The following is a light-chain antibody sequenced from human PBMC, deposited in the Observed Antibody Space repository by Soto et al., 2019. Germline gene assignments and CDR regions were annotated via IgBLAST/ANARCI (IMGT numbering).Light chain of an antibody. CDR3: QQCGISPFT. CDR1: QSLSSSY. J-gene: IGKJ3*01. Sequence: EIVLTQSPGTLSLSPGERATLSCRASQSLSSSYLAWYQQKPGQAPRLLIYEASSRATGTPNRFSGSGSGTDFTLTISRLEPDDFAVYCCQQCGISPFTFGHGTKVEIK. CDR2: EAS. V-gene: IGKV3-20*01.